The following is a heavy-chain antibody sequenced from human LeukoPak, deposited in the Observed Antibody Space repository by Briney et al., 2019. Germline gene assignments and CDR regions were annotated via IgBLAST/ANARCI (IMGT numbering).Heavy chain of an antibody. CDR3: GRDRVLSLVAYAFDI. V-gene: IGHV1-2*02. Sequence: SVKVSCKASGYIFIGYYMHWVRQAPGQGLEWMGWINPNSGGTNYAQMLQGRVTMTTDTSTSTAYMELRSLTDDDAAVYYSGRDRVLSLVAYAFDIWGQGTMVTVSS. D-gene: IGHD2-15*01. CDR2: INPNSGGT. J-gene: IGHJ3*02. CDR1: GYIFIGYY.